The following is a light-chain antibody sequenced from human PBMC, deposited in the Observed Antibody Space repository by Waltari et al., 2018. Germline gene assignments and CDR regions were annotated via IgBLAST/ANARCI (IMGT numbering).Light chain of an antibody. V-gene: IGKV3-20*01. CDR2: GAS. CDR1: QRVTNNF. CDR3: QQYGSAPT. Sequence: EIVLTQSPDTVSLSPGERATLSCRASQRVTNNFLAWYQQKPGLPPRLLMYGASTRTAGIPDMISGRASGTVFPITSSMLEAEYFAVYCWQQYGSAPTFGGGTRLEIK. J-gene: IGKJ5*01.